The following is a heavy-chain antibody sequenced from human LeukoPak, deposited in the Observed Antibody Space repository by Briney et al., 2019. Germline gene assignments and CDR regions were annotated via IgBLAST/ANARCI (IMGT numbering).Heavy chain of an antibody. CDR1: GYSFTSYW. D-gene: IGHD3-22*01. Sequence: GESLKISCKGSGYSFTSYWIVWVRQMPGKGLEWMGIIYPGDSDTRYSPSFQGQVTISADKSISTAYLQWSSLKASDTAMYYCARRSRLSYYDSSGYTFDYWGQGTLVTVSS. V-gene: IGHV5-51*01. CDR3: ARRSRLSYYDSSGYTFDY. CDR2: IYPGDSDT. J-gene: IGHJ4*02.